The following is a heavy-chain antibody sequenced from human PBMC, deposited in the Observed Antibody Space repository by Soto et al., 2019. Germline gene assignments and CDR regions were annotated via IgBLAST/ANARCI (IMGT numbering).Heavy chain of an antibody. CDR1: GYTFTSYG. CDR2: ISAYNGNT. J-gene: IGHJ4*02. D-gene: IGHD3-16*01. V-gene: IGHV1-18*01. Sequence: ASVKVSCKASGYTFTSYGISWVRQAPGQGLEWMGWISAYNGNTNYAQKLQGRVTMTTDTSTSTAYMELRSLRSDDTAVYYCARDPSRRTVWGTAYEYWGQGTLVTVSS. CDR3: ARDPSRRTVWGTAYEY.